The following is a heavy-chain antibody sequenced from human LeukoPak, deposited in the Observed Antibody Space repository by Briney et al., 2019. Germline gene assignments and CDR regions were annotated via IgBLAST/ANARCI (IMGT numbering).Heavy chain of an antibody. CDR2: IYYSGST. D-gene: IGHD2-21*02. V-gene: IGHV4-31*03. CDR3: ARFLSPFADCGGDCYRYYFDY. J-gene: IGHJ4*02. Sequence: SETLSLTCTVPGGSISSGGYYWSWIRQHPGKGLECIGYIYYSGSTYYNPSLKSRVTISVDTSKNQFSLKLSSVTAADTAVYYCARFLSPFADCGGDCYRYYFDYWGQGTLVTVSS. CDR1: GGSISSGGYY.